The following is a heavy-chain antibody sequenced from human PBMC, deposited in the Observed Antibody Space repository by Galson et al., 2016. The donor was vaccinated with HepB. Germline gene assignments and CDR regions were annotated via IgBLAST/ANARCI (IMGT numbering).Heavy chain of an antibody. CDR1: GSSISSGYS. Sequence: SETLSLTCTVSGSSISSGYSWGWIRQPPGKGLKWIGGIYHIGSTSYNPSLQSRLTISVDTSKSQFSLKLSSVTAADTAVYYCARVRYDFWSGYPKGPFDYWGQGTLVTVSS. D-gene: IGHD3-3*01. J-gene: IGHJ4*02. CDR2: IYHIGST. V-gene: IGHV4-38-2*02. CDR3: ARVRYDFWSGYPKGPFDY.